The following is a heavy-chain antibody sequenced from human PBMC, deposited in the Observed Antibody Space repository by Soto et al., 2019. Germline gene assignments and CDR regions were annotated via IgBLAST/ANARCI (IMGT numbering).Heavy chain of an antibody. D-gene: IGHD2-21*02. J-gene: IGHJ4*02. V-gene: IGHV3-30*03. CDR2: ISYDGSNK. CDR3: ARGPAYCGGDCYSAPDY. Sequence: GGSLRLSCAASGFTFSSYGMHWVRQAPGKGLEWVAVISYDGSNKYYADSVKGRFTISRDNSKNTLYLQMNSLRAEDTAVYYCARGPAYCGGDCYSAPDYWGQGTLVTVSS. CDR1: GFTFSSYG.